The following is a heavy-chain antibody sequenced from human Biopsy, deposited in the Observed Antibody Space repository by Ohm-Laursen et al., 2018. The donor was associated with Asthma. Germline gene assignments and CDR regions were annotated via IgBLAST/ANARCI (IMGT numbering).Heavy chain of an antibody. CDR1: GFSFSNFG. Sequence: SLRLSCTASGFSFSNFGMHWVRQAPGKGLEWVGVISKDASTQDYADSVKGRFTMARDNSKNTLDLQMNSLREEDTAVYYCVRDGTDDAFDIWGHGTVVSVSS. J-gene: IGHJ3*02. D-gene: IGHD1-1*01. CDR2: ISKDASTQ. CDR3: VRDGTDDAFDI. V-gene: IGHV3-30*03.